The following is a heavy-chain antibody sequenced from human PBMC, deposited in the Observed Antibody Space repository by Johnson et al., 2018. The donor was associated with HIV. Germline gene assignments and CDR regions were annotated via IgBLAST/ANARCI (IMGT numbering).Heavy chain of an antibody. V-gene: IGHV3-20*04. CDR3: ARHRGVYPTSPGGVGAFDF. Sequence: MQLVESGGDLIQPGGSLRLSCAASGFTVSSNYMSWVRQAPGKGLEWVCGINWNGGSTHFPDSLKGRFTISRDNAKNSLFLQMNSLRAEDTALYYCARHRGVYPTSPGGVGAFDFWGPGTMVTVSS. D-gene: IGHD1-26*01. J-gene: IGHJ3*01. CDR2: INWNGGST. CDR1: GFTVSSNY.